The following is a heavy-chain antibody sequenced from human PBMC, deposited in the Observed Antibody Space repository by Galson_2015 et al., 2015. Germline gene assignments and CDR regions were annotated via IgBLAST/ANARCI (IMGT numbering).Heavy chain of an antibody. CDR1: EFTFSSYY. CDR2: ISSTTTYI. Sequence: SLRLSCAASEFTFSSYYMSWVRQAPGKGLEWVSSISSTTTYIYYADSVKGRFTISRDNAKNSLYLQMNSLGAEDTAVYYCARQILDFEFLSCYYPTNFDYWGQGTLVTVSS. V-gene: IGHV3-21*01. J-gene: IGHJ4*02. D-gene: IGHD3-3*01. CDR3: ARQILDFEFLSCYYPTNFDY.